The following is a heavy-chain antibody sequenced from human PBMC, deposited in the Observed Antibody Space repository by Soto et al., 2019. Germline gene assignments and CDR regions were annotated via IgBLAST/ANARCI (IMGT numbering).Heavy chain of an antibody. D-gene: IGHD6-13*01. CDR2: IIASGVIT. CDR1: GLTFSRYT. V-gene: IGHV3-23*01. Sequence: EVQLLESGGGLVQPGGSLRLACAASGLTFSRYTMGWVRQAPGKGLEWVSAIIASGVITYYADSVKGRFTISRDNSNNTVYLQMNSLRAEDTAVYYCAKDLRGPAAGTWYFDLWGRGTLVTVSS. J-gene: IGHJ2*01. CDR3: AKDLRGPAAGTWYFDL.